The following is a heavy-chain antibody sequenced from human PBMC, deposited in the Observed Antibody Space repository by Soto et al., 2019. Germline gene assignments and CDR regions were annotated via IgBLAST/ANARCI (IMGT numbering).Heavy chain of an antibody. D-gene: IGHD1-1*01. J-gene: IGHJ6*02. Sequence: ASVKVSCKASGYTFTGYYMHWVRQAPGQGLEWMGWINPNSGGTNYAQKFQGWVTMTRDTSISTAYMELSRLRSDDTAVYYCARALRGGTGTYYYYSGMDVWGQGTTVTVSS. V-gene: IGHV1-2*04. CDR3: ARALRGGTGTYYYYSGMDV. CDR1: GYTFTGYY. CDR2: INPNSGGT.